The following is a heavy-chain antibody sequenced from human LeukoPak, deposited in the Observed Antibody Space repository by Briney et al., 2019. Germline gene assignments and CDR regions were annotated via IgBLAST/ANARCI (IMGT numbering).Heavy chain of an antibody. Sequence: ASVKVPCKTSGYTFTGYYMHWVRQAPGQGLEWMGWINPNSGGTNYAQKFQGRVTMTRDMSISTAYMELSRVRSDDTAVYYCARDEYGTSSLDFWGQGTLVPSPQ. J-gene: IGHJ4*02. CDR3: ARDEYGTSSLDF. CDR2: INPNSGGT. D-gene: IGHD6-6*01. CDR1: GYTFTGYY. V-gene: IGHV1-2*02.